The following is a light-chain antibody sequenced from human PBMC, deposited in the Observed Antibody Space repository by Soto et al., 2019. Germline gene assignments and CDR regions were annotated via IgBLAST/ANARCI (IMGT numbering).Light chain of an antibody. Sequence: DIQMTQSPSSLSASIGDRVTISCRASQGISNSLAWYQQKAREVPKLLLYAASTSNSGVPAPFRGSGSGTDLTRTISSLPPEDVAAYYCQNYKSAPRTFGQGDKVEIK. CDR3: QNYKSAPRT. CDR2: AAS. J-gene: IGKJ1*01. CDR1: QGISNS. V-gene: IGKV1-27*01.